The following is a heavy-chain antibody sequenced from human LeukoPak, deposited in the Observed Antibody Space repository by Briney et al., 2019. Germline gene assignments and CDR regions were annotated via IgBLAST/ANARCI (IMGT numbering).Heavy chain of an antibody. Sequence: GGSLRLSCAASGFTFSSYGMHWVRQAPGKGLEWVAVISYDGSNKYYADSVKGRFTISRDNSKNTLYLQMNSLRAEDTAVYYCEKGAARGGSRGETYYYYGMDVWGQGTTVTVSS. CDR2: ISYDGSNK. J-gene: IGHJ6*02. D-gene: IGHD3-10*01. CDR1: GFTFSSYG. CDR3: EKGAARGGSRGETYYYYGMDV. V-gene: IGHV3-30*18.